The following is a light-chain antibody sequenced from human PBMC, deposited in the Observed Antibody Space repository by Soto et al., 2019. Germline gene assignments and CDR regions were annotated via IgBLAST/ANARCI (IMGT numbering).Light chain of an antibody. CDR1: QTISDW. J-gene: IGKJ1*01. Sequence: DIKLTQSPSTLSASVGDRISITCRASQTISDWLAWYQQKPGKAPKVLIYKASSLEDGVPSRFSGSGSGTEFTLTLNSLQADDFATYYCQEYSSDWTFGQGTKVEV. CDR3: QEYSSDWT. CDR2: KAS. V-gene: IGKV1-5*03.